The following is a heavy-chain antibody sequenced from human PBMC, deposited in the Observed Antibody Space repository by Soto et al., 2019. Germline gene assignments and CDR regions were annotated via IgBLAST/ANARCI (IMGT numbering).Heavy chain of an antibody. Sequence: PGVSLKISCKGSGYSFAGYWITWVRQKPGKGLEWMGRIDPSDSQTYYSPSFRGHVTISVTKSITTVFLQWSSLRASDTAMYYCARQIYDSDTGPNFQYYFDSWGQGTPVTVYS. CDR2: IDPSDSQT. D-gene: IGHD3-22*01. V-gene: IGHV5-10-1*01. CDR1: GYSFAGYW. CDR3: ARQIYDSDTGPNFQYYFDS. J-gene: IGHJ4*02.